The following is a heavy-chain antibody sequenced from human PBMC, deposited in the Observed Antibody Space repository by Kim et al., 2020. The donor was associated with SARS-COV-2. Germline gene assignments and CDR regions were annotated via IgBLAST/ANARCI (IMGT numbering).Heavy chain of an antibody. CDR1: GFTFSNAW. D-gene: IGHD3-9*01. J-gene: IGHJ6*02. V-gene: IGHV3-15*01. Sequence: GGSLRLSCAASGFTFSNAWMSWVRQAPGKGLEWVGRIKSKTDGGTTDYAAPVKGRFTISRDDSKNTLYLQMNSLKTEDTAVYYCTTLLRYFDWLPVKYYYYGMDVWGQGTTVTVSS. CDR2: IKSKTDGGTT. CDR3: TTLLRYFDWLPVKYYYYGMDV.